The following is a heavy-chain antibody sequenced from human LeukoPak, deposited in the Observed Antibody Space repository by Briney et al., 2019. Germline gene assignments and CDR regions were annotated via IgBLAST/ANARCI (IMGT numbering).Heavy chain of an antibody. CDR1: GGSISSHY. J-gene: IGHJ6*03. CDR2: IYYSGST. CDR3: ARAQLQLWPDYYYYMDV. Sequence: SETLSLTRTVSGGSISSHYWSWIRQPPGKGLEWIGYIYYSGSTNYNPSLKSRVTISVDTSKSQFSLKLSSVTAADTAVYYCARAQLQLWPDYYYYMDVWGKGTTVTVSS. V-gene: IGHV4-59*11. D-gene: IGHD5-18*01.